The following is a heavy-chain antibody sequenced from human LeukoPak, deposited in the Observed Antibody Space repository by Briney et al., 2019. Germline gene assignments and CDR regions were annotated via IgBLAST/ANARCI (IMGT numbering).Heavy chain of an antibody. CDR1: GFTFSSYW. J-gene: IGHJ4*02. D-gene: IGHD5-12*01. CDR3: ARARTRGYSGYGEGY. CDR2: IKQDGSEK. V-gene: IGHV3-7*03. Sequence: GGSLRLSCAASGFTFSSYWMSWVRQAPGKGLEWVANIKQDGSEKYYVDSVKGRFTISRDNAKNSLYLQMNSLRAEDTAVYYCARARTRGYSGYGEGYWGQGALVTVSS.